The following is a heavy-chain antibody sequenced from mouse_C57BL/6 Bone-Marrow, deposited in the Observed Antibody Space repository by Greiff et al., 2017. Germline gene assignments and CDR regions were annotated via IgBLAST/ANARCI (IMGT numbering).Heavy chain of an antibody. CDR1: GFTFSSYC. Sequence: EVLLVESGADLVKPGGSLKLSCAASGFTFSSYCMSWVRQTPDKRLEWVATISSGGGYTYYPASVKGRFPISRANANNALYLQMSSLKSEDIAMYYCARLEFTTVRYDYAMDYWGQGTSVTVSS. CDR2: ISSGGGYT. J-gene: IGHJ4*01. CDR3: ARLEFTTVRYDYAMDY. V-gene: IGHV5-6*01. D-gene: IGHD1-1*01.